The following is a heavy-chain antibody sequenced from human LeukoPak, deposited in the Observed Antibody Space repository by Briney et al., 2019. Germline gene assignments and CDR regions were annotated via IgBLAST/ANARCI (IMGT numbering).Heavy chain of an antibody. Sequence: KPSETLSLTCTVSGGSINTYYWSWIRQPPGKGLEWIGFVYYRGATNYNPSLNSRVTISLDTSTNQFSLRLTSVTAADTAVYYCASRVAVTGIYCFDHWGQGTPVTVSS. CDR1: GGSINTYY. CDR3: ASRVAVTGIYCFDH. J-gene: IGHJ4*02. D-gene: IGHD6-19*01. CDR2: VYYRGAT. V-gene: IGHV4-59*08.